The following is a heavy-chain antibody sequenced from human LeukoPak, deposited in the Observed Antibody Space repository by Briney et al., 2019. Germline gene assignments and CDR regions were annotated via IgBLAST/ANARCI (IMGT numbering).Heavy chain of an antibody. J-gene: IGHJ6*02. CDR3: ARDYDFWRTMDV. Sequence: GRSLRLSCAASGFTFSDYYMSWIRQAPGKGLEWVSYISSSGSTIYYADSVKGRFTISRDNAKNSLYLQMNSLRAEDTAVYYCARDYDFWRTMDVWGQGTTVTVSS. CDR1: GFTFSDYY. CDR2: ISSSGSTI. V-gene: IGHV3-11*01. D-gene: IGHD3-3*01.